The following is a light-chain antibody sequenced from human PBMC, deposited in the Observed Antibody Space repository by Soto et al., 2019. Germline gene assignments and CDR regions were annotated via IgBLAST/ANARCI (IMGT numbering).Light chain of an antibody. CDR1: QSLGHNDGNTY. CDR3: QQYNNWAPIT. CDR2: KVS. Sequence: MVMTQTPISSPVTREQAASISCRPSQSLGHNDGNTYLSWFQQRPGQPPRLLIYKVSDRFSGVLDRFTGSGSGTEFTLTINSLQSEDFAVYYCQQYNNWAPITFGQGTRLE. V-gene: IGKV2-24*01. J-gene: IGKJ5*01.